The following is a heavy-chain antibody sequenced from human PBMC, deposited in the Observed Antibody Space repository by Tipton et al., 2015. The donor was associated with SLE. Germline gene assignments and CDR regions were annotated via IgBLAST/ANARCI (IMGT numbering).Heavy chain of an antibody. D-gene: IGHD6-19*01. CDR2: IHYSESP. Sequence: TLSLTCTVSGGSISSYYWSWIRQSPGKGLEWIAYIHYSESPNYNPSLRSRVTISVDTSKNQLSLKLSSVTAADTAVYYCARHHGSGWLYGLDVWGQGTTVTVSS. J-gene: IGHJ6*02. CDR1: GGSISSYY. CDR3: ARHHGSGWLYGLDV. V-gene: IGHV4-59*08.